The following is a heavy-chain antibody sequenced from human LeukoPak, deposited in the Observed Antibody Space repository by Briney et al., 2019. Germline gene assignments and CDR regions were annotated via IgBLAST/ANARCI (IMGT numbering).Heavy chain of an antibody. D-gene: IGHD1-26*01. J-gene: IGHJ4*02. CDR2: IRYDATNK. V-gene: IGHV3-30*02. CDR1: GFTFSSYG. Sequence: QPGGSLRLSCAASGFTFSSYGIYWVRQAPGKGLEWVAYIRYDATNKFYVDSVKGRFTISRDNSKNTLYLQMNSLRAEDTALYYCAKPLGGNYPQPFDYWGQGTLVTVSS. CDR3: AKPLGGNYPQPFDY.